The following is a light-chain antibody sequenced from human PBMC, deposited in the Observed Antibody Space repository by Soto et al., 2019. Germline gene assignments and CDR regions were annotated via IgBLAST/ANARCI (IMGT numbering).Light chain of an antibody. CDR3: QQYNNWPGT. Sequence: EIVMTQSPATLSVSPGERATLSCRASQSVSSNLAWYQQKPVQAPRLLIYGASTRATGIPARFSGSGSGTEFTITISSLQSEDFAVYYCQQYNNWPGTFGQVTKVEIK. CDR1: QSVSSN. CDR2: GAS. V-gene: IGKV3-15*01. J-gene: IGKJ1*01.